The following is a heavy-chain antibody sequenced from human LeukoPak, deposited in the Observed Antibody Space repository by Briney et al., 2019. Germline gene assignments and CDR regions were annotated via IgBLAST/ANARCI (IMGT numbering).Heavy chain of an antibody. CDR3: ARDRSSGYYYGMDV. CDR2: IYSGGST. J-gene: IGHJ6*02. CDR1: GFTVSSNY. Sequence: GGSLRLSCAASGFTVSSNYMSWARQAPGKGLEWVSVIYSGGSTYYADSVKGRFTISRDNSKNTLYLQMNSLRAEDTAVYYCARDRSSGYYYGMDVWGQGTTVTVSS. D-gene: IGHD6-6*01. V-gene: IGHV3-53*01.